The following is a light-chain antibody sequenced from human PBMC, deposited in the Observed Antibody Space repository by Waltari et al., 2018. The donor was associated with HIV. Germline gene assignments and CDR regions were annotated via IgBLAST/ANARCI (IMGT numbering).Light chain of an antibody. Sequence: EIVLTQSPATLSLSPGERATLSCRASQSVGDYLAWYQQKPGQAPNLFIYDASKRATGSPARFSCSGFGTDFTLTISRLEPEDFSVSYCQQRSTWPGPTFGGGTKVEI. CDR1: QSVGDY. V-gene: IGKV3-11*01. J-gene: IGKJ4*01. CDR2: DAS. CDR3: QQRSTWPGPT.